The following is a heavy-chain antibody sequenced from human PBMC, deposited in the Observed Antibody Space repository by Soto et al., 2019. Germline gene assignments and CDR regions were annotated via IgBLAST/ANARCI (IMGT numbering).Heavy chain of an antibody. J-gene: IGHJ4*02. CDR3: AKDHVYSNYPDY. V-gene: IGHV3-23*01. CDR2: ISGSGGST. CDR1: GFTFSSYA. Sequence: GGSLRLSCAASGFTFSSYAMSWVRQAPGKGLEWVSAISGSGGSTYYADSVKGRLTISRDNSKNTLYLQMNSLRAEDTAVYYCAKDHVYSNYPDYWGQGTLVTVSS. D-gene: IGHD4-4*01.